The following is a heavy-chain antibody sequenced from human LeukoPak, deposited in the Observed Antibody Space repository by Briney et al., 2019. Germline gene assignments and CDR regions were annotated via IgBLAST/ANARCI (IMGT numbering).Heavy chain of an antibody. J-gene: IGHJ1*01. D-gene: IGHD6-19*01. Sequence: ASVKVSCKTSGYTFSSYAMNWVRQAPGQGLEWMGWINTSTGNPTYVQGFTGRFVFSLDTSVNTAYLQISSLQAEDTAVYYCARVAGNEYFQHWGQGTLVTVSS. CDR1: GYTFSSYA. CDR2: INTSTGNP. CDR3: ARVAGNEYFQH. V-gene: IGHV7-4-1*02.